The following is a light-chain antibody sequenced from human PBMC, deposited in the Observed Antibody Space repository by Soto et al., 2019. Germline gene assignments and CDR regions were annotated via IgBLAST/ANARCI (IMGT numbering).Light chain of an antibody. V-gene: IGKV3-20*01. CDR1: QTINNNY. J-gene: IGKJ1*01. CDR2: AAS. CDR3: QQYGSSPRA. Sequence: LVLTQSPGTLSVSPGERATLSCWASQTINNNYLAWYHQKPGQAPRLIMYAASSRATGIPDRFSGSGSGTDFTLTISRLEPEDYGMYYCQQYGSSPRAFGHGTKVEIK.